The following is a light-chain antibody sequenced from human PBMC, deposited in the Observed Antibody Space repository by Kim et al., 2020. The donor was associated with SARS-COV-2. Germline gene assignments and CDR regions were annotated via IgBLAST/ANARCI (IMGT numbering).Light chain of an antibody. V-gene: IGLV4-69*01. CDR2: VDSDGSH. CDR1: SGHSKNS. J-gene: IGLJ3*02. CDR3: QTWGTGIRV. Sequence: ASVKPTCTLSSGHSKNSIAWHQQQPQKGPRYLMKVDSDGSHTRGDGVPDRFSGSSSGAERFLTISSLQSEDEADYYCQTWGTGIRVFGGGTQLTVL.